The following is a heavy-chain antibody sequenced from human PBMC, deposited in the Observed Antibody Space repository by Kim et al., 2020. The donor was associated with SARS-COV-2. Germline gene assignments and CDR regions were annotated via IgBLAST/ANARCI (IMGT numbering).Heavy chain of an antibody. V-gene: IGHV3-33*01. J-gene: IGHJ6*02. CDR3: ARGHEDTIFGVMIKSRRYHGMDV. CDR1: GFTFSDYG. Sequence: GGSLRLSCAASGFTFSDYGMHWVRQAPGKGLEWVALIWFDGDNKFYADSVKGRFTISRDNSMNTLSLQMNSLRSEDTAVYYCARGHEDTIFGVMIKSRRYHGMDVWGQGTTVTVSS. D-gene: IGHD3-3*01. CDR2: IWFDGDNK.